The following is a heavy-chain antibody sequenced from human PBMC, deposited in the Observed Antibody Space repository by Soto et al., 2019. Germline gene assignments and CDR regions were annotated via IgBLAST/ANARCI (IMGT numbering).Heavy chain of an antibody. J-gene: IGHJ4*02. CDR2: ISAYNGNT. CDR1: GYTFTSYA. D-gene: IGHD3-3*01. V-gene: IGHV1-18*01. Sequence: ASVKVSCKASGYTFTSYAIHWVRQAPGQRLEWMGWISAYNGNTNYAQKLQGRVTMTTDTSTSTAYMELRSLRSDDTAVYYCARHSVVIMNAFDYWGQGTLVTVSS. CDR3: ARHSVVIMNAFDY.